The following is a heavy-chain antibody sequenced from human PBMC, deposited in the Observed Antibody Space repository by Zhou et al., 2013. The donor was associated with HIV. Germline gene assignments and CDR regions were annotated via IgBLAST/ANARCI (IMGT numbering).Heavy chain of an antibody. CDR3: AGRYCSGSGCHDHYYYYYMDV. CDR2: IIPIFGTA. CDR1: GGTFSSYA. D-gene: IGHD2-15*01. J-gene: IGHJ6*03. V-gene: IGHV1-69*05. Sequence: QVQLVQSGAEVKKPGSSVKVSCKASGGTFSSYAISWVRQAPGQGLEWMGGIIPIFGTANYAQKFQGRVTITTDESTSTAYMELSSLRSEDTAVYFCAGRYCSGSGCHDHYYYYYMDVWGKGTTVTVSS.